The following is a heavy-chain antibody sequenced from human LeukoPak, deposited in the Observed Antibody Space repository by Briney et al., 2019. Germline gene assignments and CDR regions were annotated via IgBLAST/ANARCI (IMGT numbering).Heavy chain of an antibody. V-gene: IGHV3-30*04. D-gene: IGHD6-13*01. CDR1: GFTFSSYA. Sequence: GGSLRLSCAASGFTFSSYAMQWVRQAPGKGLEWVAVISYDGSNKYYADSVKGRFTISRDNAENSLYLQMNSLRAEDTAVYYCARDAAGYDPWGQGTLVTVSS. CDR2: ISYDGSNK. J-gene: IGHJ5*02. CDR3: ARDAAGYDP.